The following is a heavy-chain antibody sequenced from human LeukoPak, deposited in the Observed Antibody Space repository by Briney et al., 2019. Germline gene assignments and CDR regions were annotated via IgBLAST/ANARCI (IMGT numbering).Heavy chain of an antibody. CDR2: IRSDGSDK. CDR1: GFIFSSYG. Sequence: GGSLRLSCAASGFIFSSYGMHWVRQAPGKGLEWVAFIRSDGSDKYYAGSVKGRFTISRDNSKNTLYLQMNSLRAEDTAVYYCARANSHNWNFGDESNFDYWGQGTLVTVSS. J-gene: IGHJ4*02. V-gene: IGHV3-30*02. D-gene: IGHD1-7*01. CDR3: ARANSHNWNFGDESNFDY.